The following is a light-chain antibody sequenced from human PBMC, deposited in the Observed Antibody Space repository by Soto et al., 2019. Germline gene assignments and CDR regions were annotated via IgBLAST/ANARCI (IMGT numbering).Light chain of an antibody. Sequence: QSALTQPASVSGSPGQSITISCTGTISDVGGYNFVSWYQQYPGKAPKLMICDDSNRPSGVSNRFSGSKSGNTASLTISGLQAEDEADYYCSSFTGSNYVFGTGTKLNVL. J-gene: IGLJ1*01. V-gene: IGLV2-14*03. CDR1: ISDVGGYNF. CDR3: SSFTGSNYV. CDR2: DDS.